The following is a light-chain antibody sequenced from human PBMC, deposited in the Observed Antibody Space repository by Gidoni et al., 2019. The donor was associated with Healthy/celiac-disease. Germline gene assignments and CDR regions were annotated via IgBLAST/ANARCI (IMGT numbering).Light chain of an antibody. CDR1: QSVSSSY. J-gene: IGKJ4*01. Sequence: ELVLTQSPGTLSLSPGDRATLSCMASQSVSSSYLAWYQQNPGQAPRLLIYGASSRATGTPDTCSGSGSGTYFSRTISRLEPEDFAVYYCQQYGSSPGLTFGGGTKVEIK. V-gene: IGKV3-20*01. CDR2: GAS. CDR3: QQYGSSPGLT.